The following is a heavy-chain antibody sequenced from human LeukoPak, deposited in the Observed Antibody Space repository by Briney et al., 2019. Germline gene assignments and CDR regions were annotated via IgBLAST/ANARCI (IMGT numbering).Heavy chain of an antibody. CDR2: IYYSGST. J-gene: IGHJ3*02. Sequence: KPSESLSLTCTVSGRSFSSGSYYWSWIRQPPGKGLEWIGYIYYSGSTNYNPSLKSRVTISVDTSKNQFSLKLSSVTAADTAVYYCARDKDAFDIWGQGTMVTVSS. CDR3: ARDKDAFDI. CDR1: GRSFSSGSYY. V-gene: IGHV4-61*01.